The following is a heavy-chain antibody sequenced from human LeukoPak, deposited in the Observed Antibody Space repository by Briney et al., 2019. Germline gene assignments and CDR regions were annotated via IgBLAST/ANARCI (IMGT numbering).Heavy chain of an antibody. J-gene: IGHJ3*02. V-gene: IGHV4-4*02. D-gene: IGHD3-22*01. Sequence: PSETLSLTCAVSGDSISSSNWWSWVRQPPGEGLEWIGEIYHSGSTNYNPSLQSRVTMSVDNSENHFSLKLSSVSAADTALYYCARSTVSVITRGAFDIWGQGTMVTVSS. CDR3: ARSTVSVITRGAFDI. CDR1: GDSISSSNW. CDR2: IYHSGST.